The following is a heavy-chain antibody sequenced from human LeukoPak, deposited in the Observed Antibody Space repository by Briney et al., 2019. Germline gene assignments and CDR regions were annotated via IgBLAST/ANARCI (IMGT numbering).Heavy chain of an antibody. J-gene: IGHJ6*02. CDR1: GGSISSSSYY. CDR3: ARDVVPAAPVHYYYGMDV. V-gene: IGHV4-39*07. D-gene: IGHD2-2*01. Sequence: SETLSLTCTVSGGSISSSSYYWGWIRQPPGKGLEWIGSIYYSGSTYYNPSLKSRVTISVDTSKNQFSLKLSSVTAADTAVYYCARDVVPAAPVHYYYGMDVWGQGTTVTVSS. CDR2: IYYSGST.